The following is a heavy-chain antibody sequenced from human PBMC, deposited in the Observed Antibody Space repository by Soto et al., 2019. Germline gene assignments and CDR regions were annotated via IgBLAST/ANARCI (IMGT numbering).Heavy chain of an antibody. J-gene: IGHJ4*02. CDR2: IGGSGDIT. CDR3: AKKGDASGTSFRYYFDY. V-gene: IGHV3-23*01. Sequence: GSLRLSCAASGFSFRYFAMSWVRQAPGKVLEWVSAIGGSGDITYHAESVKGRFTISRDNSKNTLYLQMNSLTAEDTAVYYCAKKGDASGTSFRYYFDYWGQGALVTVS. CDR1: GFSFRYFA. D-gene: IGHD3-10*01.